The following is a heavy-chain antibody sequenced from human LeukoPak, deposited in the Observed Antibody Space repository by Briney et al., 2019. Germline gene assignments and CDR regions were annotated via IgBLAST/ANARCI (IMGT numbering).Heavy chain of an antibody. CDR3: AREYXXXXXGYXXXWFDP. Sequence: ASVKVSCKASGYTFTGYYMHWVRQAPGQGLEWMGWINPNSGGTNYAQKFQGRVTMTRDTSISTAYMELSRLRSDDTAVYYCAREYXXXXXGYXXXWFDPWGQGTLVTVS. J-gene: IGHJ5*02. V-gene: IGHV1-2*02. D-gene: IGHD3-22*01. CDR1: GYTFTGYY. CDR2: INPNSGGT.